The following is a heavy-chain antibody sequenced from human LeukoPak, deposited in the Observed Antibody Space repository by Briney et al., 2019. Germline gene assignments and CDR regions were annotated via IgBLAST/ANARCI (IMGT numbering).Heavy chain of an antibody. J-gene: IGHJ6*03. V-gene: IGHV1-46*01. Sequence: ASVKVSCKASGYIFTSYYMHWVRQAPGQGLEWMGIINPSSGSTSYAQKFQGRVTMTRDTSTSTVYMELSSLRSEDTAVYYCARDPGVVVPAVTTYYYYYMDVWGKGTTVTVSS. D-gene: IGHD2-2*01. CDR2: INPSSGST. CDR3: ARDPGVVVPAVTTYYYYYMDV. CDR1: GYIFTSYY.